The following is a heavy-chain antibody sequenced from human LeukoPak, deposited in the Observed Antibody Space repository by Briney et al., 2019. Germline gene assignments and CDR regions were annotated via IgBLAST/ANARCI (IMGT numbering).Heavy chain of an antibody. D-gene: IGHD3-22*01. CDR1: GFTFSNYA. Sequence: GGSLRLSCAASGFTFSNYAMSWVRQAPGKGLEWVSAISGSGGSTYYADSVKGRFTISRDNSKNTLYLQMNSLRAEDTAVYYCAKDGSITMIVVVIIPDYFDYWGQGTLVTVSS. V-gene: IGHV3-23*01. CDR3: AKDGSITMIVVVIIPDYFDY. J-gene: IGHJ4*02. CDR2: ISGSGGST.